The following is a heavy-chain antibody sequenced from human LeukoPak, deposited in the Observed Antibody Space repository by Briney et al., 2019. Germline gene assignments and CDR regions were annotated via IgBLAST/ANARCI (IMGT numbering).Heavy chain of an antibody. Sequence: ASVKVSCKASGGTFSSYTISWVRQAPGQGLEWMGRIIPILGIANYAQKFQGRVTITADKSTSTAYMELSSLRSEDTAVYYCARDPLNASSGYPNWGQGTLVTVSS. J-gene: IGHJ4*02. V-gene: IGHV1-69*04. CDR2: IIPILGIA. D-gene: IGHD3-22*01. CDR3: ARDPLNASSGYPN. CDR1: GGTFSSYT.